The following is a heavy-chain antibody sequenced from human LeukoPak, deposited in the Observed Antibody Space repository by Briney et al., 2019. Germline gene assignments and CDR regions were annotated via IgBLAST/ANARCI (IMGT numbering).Heavy chain of an antibody. CDR2: MYYSGST. D-gene: IGHD3-22*01. CDR1: GGSISTYY. Sequence: SETLSLTCTVSGGSISTYYWSWIRQPPGKGLEWIGYMYYSGSTSYNPSLKSRVTISVDTSKNQFSLKLSSVTAADTAVYYCARGLINYYYYGMDVWGQGTTVTVSS. CDR3: ARGLINYYYYGMDV. J-gene: IGHJ6*02. V-gene: IGHV4-59*01.